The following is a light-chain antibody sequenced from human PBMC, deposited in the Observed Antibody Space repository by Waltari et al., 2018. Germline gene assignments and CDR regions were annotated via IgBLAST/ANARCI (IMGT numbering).Light chain of an antibody. CDR1: ALPIPY. Sequence: SYELTQPPSVSVSPGQTARITCSGDALPIPYAYWYQQKPGQAPVLVIYKDSERPSGIPERFSGSSSGTTITLIISGVQAEDEADYYCQSADSNGSYVIFGGGTKLTVL. CDR3: QSADSNGSYVI. V-gene: IGLV3-25*03. J-gene: IGLJ2*01. CDR2: KDS.